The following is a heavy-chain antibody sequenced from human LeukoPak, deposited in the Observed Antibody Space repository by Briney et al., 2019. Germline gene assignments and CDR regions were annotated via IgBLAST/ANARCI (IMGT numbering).Heavy chain of an antibody. J-gene: IGHJ3*02. CDR1: GVSISSYY. CDR2: IYYSGST. D-gene: IGHD2-2*01. V-gene: IGHV4-59*01. CDR3: ARGYCSSTSCYALGYCSGGSCYGRTFDI. Sequence: PSETLSLTCTVSGVSISSYYWSWLRQPPGKGLEWIGYIYYSGSTNYNPSLKSRVTISVDTSKNQFSLKLSSVTAADTAVYYCARGYCSSTSCYALGYCSGGSCYGRTFDIWGQGTMVTVSS.